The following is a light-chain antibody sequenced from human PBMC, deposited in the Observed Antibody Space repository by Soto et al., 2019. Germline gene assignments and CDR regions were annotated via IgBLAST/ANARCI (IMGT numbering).Light chain of an antibody. CDR3: CSYVGGYSYV. CDR1: SSDVGDYNS. Sequence: QSALTQPRSVSGSPGQSVTVSCIGTSSDVGDYNSVSWYQQHPGKAPKLMIYDVSKRPSGVPDRFSGSKSGNTASLTISGLQAEDEADYYCCSYVGGYSYVFGIATKVTVL. J-gene: IGLJ1*01. CDR2: DVS. V-gene: IGLV2-11*01.